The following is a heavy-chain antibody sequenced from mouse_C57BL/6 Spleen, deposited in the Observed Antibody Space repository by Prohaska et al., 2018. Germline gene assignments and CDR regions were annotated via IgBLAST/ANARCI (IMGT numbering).Heavy chain of an antibody. CDR2: IYPGDGDT. J-gene: IGHJ4*01. Sequence: QQSGAELVKPGASVKISCKASGYAFSSYWMNWVKKRPGKGLECIGQIYPGDGDTNYNGKFKGKATLTADKSSSTAYMQLSSLTSEDSAVYFCARDDSNDAMDYWGQGTSGTVSS. CDR3: ARDDSNDAMDY. V-gene: IGHV1-80*01. CDR1: GYAFSSYW. D-gene: IGHD2-5*01.